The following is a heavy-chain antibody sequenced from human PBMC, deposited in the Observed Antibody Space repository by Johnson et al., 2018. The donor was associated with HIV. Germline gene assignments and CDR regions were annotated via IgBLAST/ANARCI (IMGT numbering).Heavy chain of an antibody. CDR3: AKDVAYCGGDCYSGAFDI. V-gene: IGHV3-33*06. CDR1: GFTFSNYG. D-gene: IGHD2-21*01. Sequence: QVQLVESGGGVVQPGRSLRLSCAASGFTFSNYGMHWVRQAPGKGLEWVAVTWFDGSNKYYSDSVKGRFTVSRDSSKNTLFLQMNSLRAEDTALYYCAKDVAYCGGDCYSGAFDIWGQGTMVTVSS. CDR2: TWFDGSNK. J-gene: IGHJ3*02.